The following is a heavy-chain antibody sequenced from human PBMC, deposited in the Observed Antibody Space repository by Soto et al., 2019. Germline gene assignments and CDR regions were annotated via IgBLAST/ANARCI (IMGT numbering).Heavy chain of an antibody. Sequence: VASVKVSCKASGYTFTSYVSSWVRQAPGQGLEWMGWISAYNGNTNYAQKLQGRVTMTTDTSTSTAYMELRSLRSDDTAVYYCARGGYSSSWEDPLFDYWGQGTLVTVSS. CDR3: ARGGYSSSWEDPLFDY. J-gene: IGHJ4*02. CDR1: GYTFTSYV. D-gene: IGHD6-13*01. CDR2: ISAYNGNT. V-gene: IGHV1-18*01.